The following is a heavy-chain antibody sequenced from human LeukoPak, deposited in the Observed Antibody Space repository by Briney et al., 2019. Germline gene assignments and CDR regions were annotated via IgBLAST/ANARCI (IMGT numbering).Heavy chain of an antibody. V-gene: IGHV4-34*01. CDR2: INHSGST. CDR3: ARPRYGSGSLDS. Sequence: SETLSLTCAVYGGSFSGHYWTWIRQHPGKGLEWIGEINHSGSTTYNPSLNNRVTISVDTSKNQFSLKMSSVTAADTAVYYCARPRYGSGSLDSWGQGTLVTVSS. D-gene: IGHD3-10*01. J-gene: IGHJ4*02. CDR1: GGSFSGHY.